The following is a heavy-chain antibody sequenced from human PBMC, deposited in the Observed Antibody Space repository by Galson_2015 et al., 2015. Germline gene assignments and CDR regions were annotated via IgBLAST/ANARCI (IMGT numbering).Heavy chain of an antibody. Sequence: ETLSLTCAVSGDSISSSNWWSWVRQPPGKGLEWIGEIYHSGSTNYNPSLKSRVTISVDTSKNQFSLKLSSVTAADTAVYYCARHATIASRPLFDSRGQGTLVTVST. J-gene: IGHJ4*02. CDR3: ARHATIASRPLFDS. V-gene: IGHV4-4*02. CDR1: GDSISSSNW. CDR2: IYHSGST. D-gene: IGHD6-6*01.